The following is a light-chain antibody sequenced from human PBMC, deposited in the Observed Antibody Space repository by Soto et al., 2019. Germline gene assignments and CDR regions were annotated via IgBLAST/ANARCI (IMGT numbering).Light chain of an antibody. CDR2: DVS. Sequence: EIVLTQSPGTLSLSPGERATLSCRASQSVRSSFFAWYQQKPGQAPRLLIYDVSVRATGIPDRFSGSGSGTDFTLTINRLEPEDFAVYYCQQYENSVMYPFGQGTKLEIK. CDR3: QQYENSVMYP. J-gene: IGKJ2*01. V-gene: IGKV3-20*01. CDR1: QSVRSSF.